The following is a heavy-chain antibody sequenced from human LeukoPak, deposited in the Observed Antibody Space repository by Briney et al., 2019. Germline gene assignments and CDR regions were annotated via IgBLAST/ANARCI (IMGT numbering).Heavy chain of an antibody. CDR2: INPNSGGT. J-gene: IGHJ3*02. CDR3: ARKGWYYYDSTPVEAFDI. CDR1: GYTFTRYY. D-gene: IGHD3-22*01. V-gene: IGHV1-2*02. Sequence: ASVKVSCKASGYTFTRYYMYWVRQAPGQGIEWMGWINPNSGGTNYEKKFQGRVTMTRDKSIRPPYMELSRLRSDDTAVYYCARKGWYYYDSTPVEAFDIWGQGTMVTVSS.